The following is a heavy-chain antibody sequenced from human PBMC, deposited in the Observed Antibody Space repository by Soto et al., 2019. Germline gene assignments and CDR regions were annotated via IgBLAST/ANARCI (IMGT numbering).Heavy chain of an antibody. CDR3: ASPDMVVVPADLYYVPMDV. V-gene: IGHV1-69*01. CDR2: IIPIFDKT. D-gene: IGHD2-2*01. CDR1: GGTFSSYA. Sequence: VQLVQSGAEVKKPGSSVTVSCKASGGTFSSYAFSWVRQAPGQGLEWMGGIIPIFDKTHYAQNFQGRVASTADEATTTAYRELSSLRSEDTAVYYCASPDMVVVPADLYYVPMDVWGQGTTVTVSS. J-gene: IGHJ6*02.